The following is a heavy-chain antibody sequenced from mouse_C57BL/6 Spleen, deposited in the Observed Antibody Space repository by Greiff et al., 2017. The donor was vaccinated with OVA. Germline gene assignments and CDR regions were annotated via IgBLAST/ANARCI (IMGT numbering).Heavy chain of an antibody. Sequence: QVQLQQPGAELVMPGASVKLSCKASGYTFTSYWMHWVKQRPGQGLEWIGEIDPSDSYTNYNQKFKGKSTLTVDKSSSTAYMQLSSLTSEDSAVYYCARVDSSGSLCAYWGQGTLVTVSA. D-gene: IGHD3-2*02. CDR2: IDPSDSYT. CDR3: ARVDSSGSLCAY. V-gene: IGHV1-69*01. CDR1: GYTFTSYW. J-gene: IGHJ3*01.